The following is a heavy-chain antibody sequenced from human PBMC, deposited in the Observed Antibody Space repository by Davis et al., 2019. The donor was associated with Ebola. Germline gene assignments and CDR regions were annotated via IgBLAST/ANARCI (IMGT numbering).Heavy chain of an antibody. V-gene: IGHV4-59*01. CDR1: GGSISSYY. J-gene: IGHJ5*02. CDR3: ARGGDIVVSDWFDP. Sequence: MPSETLSLTCTVSGGSISSYYWSWIRQPPGKGLEWIGYIYYSGSTNYNPSLKSRVTISVDTSKNQFSLKLSSVTAADTAVYYCARGGDIVVSDWFDPWGQGTLVTVSS. CDR2: IYYSGST. D-gene: IGHD2-2*01.